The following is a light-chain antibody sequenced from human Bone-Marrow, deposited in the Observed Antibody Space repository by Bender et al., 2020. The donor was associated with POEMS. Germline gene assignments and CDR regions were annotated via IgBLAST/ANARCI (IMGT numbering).Light chain of an antibody. CDR2: EVS. J-gene: IGLJ2*01. Sequence: QSALTQPASVSGSPGQSIAISCTGTSSDVGAYNYVSWYQQHPGKAPKLLIYEVSKRPSGVSDRFSGSKSGNTASLTIFWLQAEDEADYYCCSYAGSNTGVFGGGTKLTVL. CDR1: SSDVGAYNY. CDR3: CSYAGSNTGV. V-gene: IGLV2-23*02.